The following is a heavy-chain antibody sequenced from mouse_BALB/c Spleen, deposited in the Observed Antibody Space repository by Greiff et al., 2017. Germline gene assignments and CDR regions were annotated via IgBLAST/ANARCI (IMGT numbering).Heavy chain of an antibody. Sequence: QVQLQQPGAELVKPGTSVKLSCKASGYNFTSYWINWVKLRPGQGLEWIGDIYPGSGSTNYNEKFKSKATLTVDTSSSTAYMQLSSLASEDSALYYCARWLADAMDYWGQGTSVTVSS. V-gene: IGHV1-55*01. J-gene: IGHJ4*01. CDR1: GYNFTSYW. CDR3: ARWLADAMDY. D-gene: IGHD3-3*01. CDR2: IYPGSGST.